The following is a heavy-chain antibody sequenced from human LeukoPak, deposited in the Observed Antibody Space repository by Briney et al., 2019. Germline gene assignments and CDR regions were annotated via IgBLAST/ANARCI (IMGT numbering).Heavy chain of an antibody. CDR1: GGSFSGYY. V-gene: IGHV4-34*01. Sequence: SETLSLTCAVYGGSFSGYYWSWIRQPPGKGLEWIRKINHSGSTNYNPSLKSRVTISVDTSKNQFSLKLSSVTAADTAVYYCAARYYDFWSGYYTGDYWGQGTLVTVSS. CDR2: INHSGST. CDR3: AARYYDFWSGYYTGDY. J-gene: IGHJ4*02. D-gene: IGHD3-3*01.